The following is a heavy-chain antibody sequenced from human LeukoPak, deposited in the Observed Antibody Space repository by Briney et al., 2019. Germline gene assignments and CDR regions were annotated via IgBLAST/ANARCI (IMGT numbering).Heavy chain of an antibody. CDR2: ISAYNGNT. CDR1: GYTFTSYG. CDR3: ARETTVTNNWFDP. Sequence: ASVTVSCKASGYTFTSYGISWVRQAPGQGLEWMGWISAYNGNTNYAQELQGRVTMTTDTSTSTAYMELRSLRSDDTAVYYCARETTVTNNWFDPWGQGTLVTVSS. D-gene: IGHD4-11*01. V-gene: IGHV1-18*01. J-gene: IGHJ5*02.